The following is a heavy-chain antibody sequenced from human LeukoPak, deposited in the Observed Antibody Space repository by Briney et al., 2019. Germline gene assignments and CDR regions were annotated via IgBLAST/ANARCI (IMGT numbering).Heavy chain of an antibody. V-gene: IGHV3-23*01. CDR2: ISGSGGST. D-gene: IGHD2-2*02. CDR1: GFTFSSYA. J-gene: IGHJ4*02. Sequence: GGSLRLSCAASGFTFSSYAMSWVRQAPGKGLEWVSAISGSGGSTYYADSVKGRFTFSRDNSKNTLYLQMNSLRAEDTAVYYCAKTGGVVPAAIDYWGQGTLVTVSS. CDR3: AKTGGVVPAAIDY.